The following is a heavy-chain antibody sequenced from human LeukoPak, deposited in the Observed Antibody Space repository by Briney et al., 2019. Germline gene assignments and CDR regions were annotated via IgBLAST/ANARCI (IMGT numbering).Heavy chain of an antibody. CDR3: ASRVDYGGNSVWFDP. CDR2: IYPVDSDT. CDR1: GYSFTSYW. D-gene: IGHD4-23*01. Sequence: KSGESLKISWKGSGYSFTSYWIGWVRQMPGKGLEWMGIIYPVDSDTRYSPSFQGQVTISADKSISTAYLQWSSLKASDTAMYYCASRVDYGGNSVWFDPWGQGTLVTVSS. V-gene: IGHV5-51*01. J-gene: IGHJ5*02.